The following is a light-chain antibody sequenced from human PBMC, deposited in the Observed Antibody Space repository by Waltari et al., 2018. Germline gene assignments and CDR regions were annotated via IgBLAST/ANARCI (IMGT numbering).Light chain of an antibody. Sequence: SYVLTQPPSASVAPGKTATIACGGNNVGGKSVQWYQQKPGQAPVLGVHEDNARPSGIPDRVSGSNSGDTATLTISRGEVGDEADYYCQVWDSSPETVVFGGGTKLTVL. CDR2: EDN. CDR3: QVWDSSPETVV. CDR1: NVGGKS. V-gene: IGLV3-21*01. J-gene: IGLJ2*01.